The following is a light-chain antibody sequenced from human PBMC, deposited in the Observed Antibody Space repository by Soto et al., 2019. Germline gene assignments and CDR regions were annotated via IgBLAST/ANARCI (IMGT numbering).Light chain of an antibody. CDR3: ETWDSNTRV. CDR2: LEGSGSY. V-gene: IGLV4-60*02. CDR1: SGHSSYI. J-gene: IGLJ2*01. Sequence: QSVLTQSSSASASLGSSVKLTCTLSSGHSSYIIAWHQQQPGKAPRYLMKLEGSGSYNKGSGVPDRFSGSSSGADRYLTISSLQFEYEADYYCETWDSNTRVFGGGTKVTVL.